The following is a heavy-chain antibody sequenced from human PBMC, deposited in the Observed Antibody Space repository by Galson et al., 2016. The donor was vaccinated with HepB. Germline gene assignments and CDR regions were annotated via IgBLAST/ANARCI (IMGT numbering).Heavy chain of an antibody. D-gene: IGHD6-13*01. J-gene: IGHJ4*02. Sequence: SLRLSCAASGFSFSTYWMSWVRQAPGKGLEWVAKIKQGGSAKYYLDSVKGRFTISRDNAKRSLYLQMNSLRVDDTAVYYLVRGGSWFYWGQGTLVTVSS. V-gene: IGHV3-7*01. CDR1: GFSFSTYW. CDR2: IKQGGSAK. CDR3: VRGGSWFY.